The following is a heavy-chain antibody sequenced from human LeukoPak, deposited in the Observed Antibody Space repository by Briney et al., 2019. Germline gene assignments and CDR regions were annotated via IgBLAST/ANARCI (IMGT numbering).Heavy chain of an antibody. J-gene: IGHJ4*02. Sequence: PGGSLRLSCAASGFTFSDYYMSWIRQAPGKGLEWVSYISSSGSTIYYADSVKGRFTISRDNAKNSLYLQMNSLRAEDTAVYYCARGFYMVEWELPGPFDYWGQGTLVTVSS. V-gene: IGHV3-11*01. CDR2: ISSSGSTI. CDR3: ARGFYMVEWELPGPFDY. D-gene: IGHD1-26*01. CDR1: GFTFSDYY.